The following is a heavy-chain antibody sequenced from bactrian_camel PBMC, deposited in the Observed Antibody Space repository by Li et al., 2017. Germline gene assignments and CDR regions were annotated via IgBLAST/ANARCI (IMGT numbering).Heavy chain of an antibody. J-gene: IGHJ6*01. V-gene: IGHV3S53*01. Sequence: HVQLVESGGGSVQAGGSLTLSCVVSGYGYDRACMGWVRQQPGKQREWVASLDSRRTITYADSVRGRFTIPQDNTKNTAYLQMNSLKPEDTAVYYCAAPCTICSGGYCRWGKTGYWGQGTQVTVS. CDR2: LDSRRTI. CDR1: GYGYDRAC. CDR3: AAPCTICSGGYCRWGKTGY. D-gene: IGHD2*01.